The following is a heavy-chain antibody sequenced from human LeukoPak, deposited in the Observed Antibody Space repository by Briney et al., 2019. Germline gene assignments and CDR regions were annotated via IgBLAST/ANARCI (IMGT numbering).Heavy chain of an antibody. J-gene: IGHJ3*01. CDR1: GGSISSGGYS. V-gene: IGHV4-30-2*01. CDR3: ARELRYDNSDSGAF. Sequence: PSQTLSLTCAVSGGSISSGGYSWRWIRQPPGKGLEWIGYIYHSGSTYYNPSLKSRVTISVDRSKNQFSLKLSSVTAADTAVYYCARELRYDNSDSGAFWGQGTVVTVSS. D-gene: IGHD3-22*01. CDR2: IYHSGST.